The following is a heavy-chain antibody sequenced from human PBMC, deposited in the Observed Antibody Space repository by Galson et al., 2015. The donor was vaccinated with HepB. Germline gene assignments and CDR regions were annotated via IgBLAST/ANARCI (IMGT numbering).Heavy chain of an antibody. Sequence: SVKVSCKASGYTFTSYGISWVRQAPGQGLEWMGWISAYNGNTNYAQKLQGRVTMTTDTSTSTAYMELRSLRSDDTAVYYCARDNGIVATNGEAFDIWGQGTMVTVSS. D-gene: IGHD5-12*01. J-gene: IGHJ3*02. CDR2: ISAYNGNT. V-gene: IGHV1-18*01. CDR1: GYTFTSYG. CDR3: ARDNGIVATNGEAFDI.